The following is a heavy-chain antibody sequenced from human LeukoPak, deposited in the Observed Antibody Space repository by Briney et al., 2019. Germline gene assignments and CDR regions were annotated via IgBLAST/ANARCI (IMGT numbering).Heavy chain of an antibody. J-gene: IGHJ5*02. CDR1: GYTFTSYG. Sequence: ASVKVSCKASGYTFTSYGISWVRQAPGQGLEWMGWISAYNGNTNYAQKLQGRVTMTTDTSTSTAYMELSSLSSEDPAVYYCARARPGYSYAMNWFEPWRQGTLLTVSS. D-gene: IGHD5-18*01. CDR3: ARARPGYSYAMNWFEP. V-gene: IGHV1-18*01. CDR2: ISAYNGNT.